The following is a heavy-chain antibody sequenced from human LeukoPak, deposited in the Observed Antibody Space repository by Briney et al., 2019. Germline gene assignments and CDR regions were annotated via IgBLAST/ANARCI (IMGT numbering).Heavy chain of an antibody. CDR1: GFTFDDYG. J-gene: IGHJ3*02. Sequence: GGSLRLSCAASGFTFDDYGMSWVRQAPGKGLEWVSGINWNGGSTGYADSVKGRFTISRDNAKNSLYLQMNSLRAEDTALYYCARGITIFGVVVFDAFDIWGQGTMVTVSS. CDR2: INWNGGST. CDR3: ARGITIFGVVVFDAFDI. D-gene: IGHD3-3*01. V-gene: IGHV3-20*04.